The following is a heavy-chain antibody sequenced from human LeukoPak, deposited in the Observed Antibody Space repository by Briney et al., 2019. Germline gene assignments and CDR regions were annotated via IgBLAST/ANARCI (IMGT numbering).Heavy chain of an antibody. J-gene: IGHJ4*02. CDR3: ARSANYYDSSGYTDY. D-gene: IGHD3-22*01. CDR1: GYTFTSNY. CDR2: IYPRDGST. Sequence: ASVKVSCKASGYTFTSNYIHWVRQAPGQGLEWMGMIYPRDGSTSYAQKFQGRVTVTRDTSTSTVHMELSGLRSEDTAVYYCARSANYYDSSGYTDYWGQGTLVTVSS. V-gene: IGHV1-46*01.